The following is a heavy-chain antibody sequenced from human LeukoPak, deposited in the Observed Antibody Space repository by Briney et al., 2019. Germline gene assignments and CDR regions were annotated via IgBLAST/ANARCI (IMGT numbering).Heavy chain of an antibody. V-gene: IGHV4-4*07. J-gene: IGHJ4*02. CDR1: GESITYYY. CDR2: IYSSGST. CDR3: ARHKGGYTVYYFDY. D-gene: IGHD5-12*01. Sequence: PSETLSLTCTVSGESITYYYWSWIRQPAGKGLEWIGRIYSSGSTNYNPSLKSRVTMSLDTSKKQFSLKLTSVTAADTVVYYCARHKGGYTVYYFDYWGQGTLVTVSS.